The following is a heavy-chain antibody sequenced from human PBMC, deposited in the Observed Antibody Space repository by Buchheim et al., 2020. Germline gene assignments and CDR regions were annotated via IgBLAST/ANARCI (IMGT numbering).Heavy chain of an antibody. V-gene: IGHV3-30*18. J-gene: IGHJ4*02. CDR1: GFTFSRNI. CDR2: ILYDGNNK. CDR3: AKERGGGKYYFDY. D-gene: IGHD3-16*01. Sequence: QVQLVESGGGVVQPGRSLRVSCAASGFTFSRNIMHWVRQAPGRGLEWVAVILYDGNNKNYADSVKGRFTISIDNSKNTLYLQMNSLRAEDTAVYYCAKERGGGKYYFDYWGQGTL.